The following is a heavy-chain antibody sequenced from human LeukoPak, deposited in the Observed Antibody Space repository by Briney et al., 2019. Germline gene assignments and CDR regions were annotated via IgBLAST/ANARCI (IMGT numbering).Heavy chain of an antibody. D-gene: IGHD6-13*01. CDR3: ARQSRYSSSWLLFFDY. V-gene: IGHV4-59*08. CDR2: IYYSGST. CDR1: GGSISSYY. Sequence: SETLSLTCTVSGGSISSYYWSWIRQPPGKGLEWIGYIYYSGSTNYNPSLKSRVTISVDTSKNQFSLKLSSVTAADTAVYYCARQSRYSSSWLLFFDYWGQGTLVTVSS. J-gene: IGHJ4*02.